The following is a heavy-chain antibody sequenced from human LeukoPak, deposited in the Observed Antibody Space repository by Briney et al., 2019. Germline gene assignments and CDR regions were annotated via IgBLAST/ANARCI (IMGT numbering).Heavy chain of an antibody. D-gene: IGHD6-6*01. CDR3: VRALGSSSADY. CDR2: IKQDGSEK. Sequence: GGSLRLSWAASGFTFTNYWMSWVRQAPGKGLEWVANIKQDGSEKYYVDSVVGRFTISRDNAENSLSLQMNSLRGEDTAVYYCVRALGSSSADYCGQGTLVTVSS. CDR1: GFTFTNYW. J-gene: IGHJ4*02. V-gene: IGHV3-7*01.